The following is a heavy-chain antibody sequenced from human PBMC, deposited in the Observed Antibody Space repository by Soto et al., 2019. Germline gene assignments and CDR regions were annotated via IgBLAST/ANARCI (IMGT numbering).Heavy chain of an antibody. CDR3: ARGGSVYWYFDL. V-gene: IGHV1-3*01. J-gene: IGHJ2*01. CDR1: GYTFTSYA. D-gene: IGHD1-26*01. CDR2: INAGNGNT. Sequence: ASVKVSCKASGYTFTSYAMHWVRQAPGQRLEWMGWINAGNGNTKYSQKFQGRVTITRDTSASTAYMELSSLRSEDTAVYYCARGGSVYWYFDLWGRGTLVTVSS.